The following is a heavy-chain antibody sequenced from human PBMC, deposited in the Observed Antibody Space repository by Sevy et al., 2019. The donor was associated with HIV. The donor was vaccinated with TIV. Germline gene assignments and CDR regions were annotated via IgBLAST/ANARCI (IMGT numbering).Heavy chain of an antibody. D-gene: IGHD3-22*01. V-gene: IGHV3-23*01. J-gene: IGHJ3*02. Sequence: GGSLRLSCKPSGFTFISYAMSWVRQAPGKGLEWVSTIYGSSGGTYDADSVKGRFTISRDNSKNTLYLQMNSLRTEDTAVYYCAGGRYDSSGSFDAFDIWGQGTMVTVSS. CDR1: GFTFISYA. CDR2: IYGSSGGT. CDR3: AGGRYDSSGSFDAFDI.